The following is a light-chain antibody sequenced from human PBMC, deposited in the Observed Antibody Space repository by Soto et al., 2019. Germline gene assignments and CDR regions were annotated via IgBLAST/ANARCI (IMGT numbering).Light chain of an antibody. CDR1: ESIRTW. CDR3: QQYNNWPLLT. CDR2: DAS. V-gene: IGKV1-5*01. Sequence: DIQMTQSPSTLSASIGDRVTITCRASESIRTWLAWYQHKPGKAPKFLIYDASSLESGVPSRFSGSGSGTEFTLTISNLQSEDFAVYYCQQYNNWPLLTFGGGTKVECK. J-gene: IGKJ4*01.